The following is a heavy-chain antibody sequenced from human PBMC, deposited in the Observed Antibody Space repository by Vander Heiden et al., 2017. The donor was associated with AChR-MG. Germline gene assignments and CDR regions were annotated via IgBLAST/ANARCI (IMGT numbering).Heavy chain of an antibody. J-gene: IGHJ6*02. Sequence: QVQLVQSGAEVKKPGASVKVSCKASGYTLTGHYLHWVRQAPGQGLEWMGWINTDSGGTNYAQKFQGRVTMTRDTSISTAYMELRRLRSDDTAVYYCGRDLGYCSSSSCYRLGVDVWGQGTTVTVSS. D-gene: IGHD2-2*02. V-gene: IGHV1-2*02. CDR2: INTDSGGT. CDR3: GRDLGYCSSSSCYRLGVDV. CDR1: GYTLTGHY.